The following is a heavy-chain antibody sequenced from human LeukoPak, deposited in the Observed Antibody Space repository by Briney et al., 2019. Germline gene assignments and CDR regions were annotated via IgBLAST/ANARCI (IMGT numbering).Heavy chain of an antibody. CDR2: INHSGST. CDR3: ARDRGGTYGYVFEY. D-gene: IGHD5-12*01. V-gene: IGHV4-34*01. J-gene: IGHJ4*02. Sequence: SETLSLTCAVYGGSFSGYYWSWIRQPPGKGLEWIGEINHSGSTNYNPSLKSRVTISVDTSKNQFSLKLSSVTAADTAVYYCARDRGGTYGYVFEYWGQGTLVTVSS. CDR1: GGSFSGYY.